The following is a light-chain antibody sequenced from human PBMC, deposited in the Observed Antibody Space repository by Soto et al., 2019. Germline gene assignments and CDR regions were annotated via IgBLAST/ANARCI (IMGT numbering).Light chain of an antibody. CDR1: QSVSGSY. V-gene: IGKV3-20*01. J-gene: IGKJ1*01. CDR3: QQYGSSPQA. CDR2: GAS. Sequence: EIVLTQSPGTLSLSPGERATLSCRASQSVSGSYLAWYQQRPGQAPRLLIYGASSRATGIPDRFSGSGSGTDFTLTISTLEPEDFAVYYCQQYGSSPQAFGQGTKVDIK.